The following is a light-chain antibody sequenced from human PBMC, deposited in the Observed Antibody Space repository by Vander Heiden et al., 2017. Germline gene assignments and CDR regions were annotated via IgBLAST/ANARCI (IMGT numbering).Light chain of an antibody. Sequence: ELVLTQSPATLSLSPGARATLSCRASQSVSSNLAWYQQKPGQAPRLLSYDASNRATGIPARFSGSGSGTDFTRTISSLGPEDCAVDYCQQRGNWRLTFGGGTKVEIK. CDR1: QSVSSN. J-gene: IGKJ4*01. CDR2: DAS. V-gene: IGKV3-11*01. CDR3: QQRGNWRLT.